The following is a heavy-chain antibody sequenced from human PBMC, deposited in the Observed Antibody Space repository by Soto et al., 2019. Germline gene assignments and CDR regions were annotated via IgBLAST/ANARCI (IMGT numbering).Heavy chain of an antibody. CDR1: GGSISSGGYY. CDR3: ARGDYDILTGTYYYYGMDV. D-gene: IGHD3-9*01. V-gene: IGHV4-31*03. J-gene: IGHJ6*02. Sequence: PSETLSLTCTVSGGSISSGGYYWSWIRQHPGKGLEWIGYIYYSGSTYYNPSLKSRVTISVDTSKNQFSLKLSSVTAADTAVYYCARGDYDILTGTYYYYGMDVWGQGTTVTAP. CDR2: IYYSGST.